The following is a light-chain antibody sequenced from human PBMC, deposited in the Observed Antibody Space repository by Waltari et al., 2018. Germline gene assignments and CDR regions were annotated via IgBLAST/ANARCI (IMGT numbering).Light chain of an antibody. CDR2: DVN. CDR1: SRDVGGYNY. Sequence: SITISCTGTSRDVGGYNYVTWYQQHPGKAPKLMIFDVNKRPSGVSNRFSGAKSGNTASLTISGLQAEDEAEYHCSSYTSTNTWMFGGGTKLTVL. V-gene: IGLV2-14*03. J-gene: IGLJ3*02. CDR3: SSYTSTNTWM.